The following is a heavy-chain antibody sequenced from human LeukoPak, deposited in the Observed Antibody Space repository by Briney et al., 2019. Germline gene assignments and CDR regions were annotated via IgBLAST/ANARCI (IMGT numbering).Heavy chain of an antibody. CDR1: GGSFSGYY. V-gene: IGHV4-34*01. CDR3: ARGRGAYYYYYGMGV. CDR2: INHSGST. J-gene: IGHJ6*02. D-gene: IGHD1-26*01. Sequence: SETLSLTCAVYGGSFSGYYWSWIRQPPGKGLEWIGEINHSGSTNYNPSLKSRVTISVDTSKNQFSLKLSSVTAADTAVYYCARGRGAYYYYYGMGVWGQGTTVTVSS.